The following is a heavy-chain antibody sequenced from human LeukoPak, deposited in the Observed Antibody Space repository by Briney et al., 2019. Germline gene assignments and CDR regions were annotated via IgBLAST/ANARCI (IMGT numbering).Heavy chain of an antibody. CDR1: GFTFSSYG. V-gene: IGHV3-30*18. J-gene: IGHJ4*02. CDR2: ISYDGSNK. D-gene: IGHD5-24*01. CDR3: AKEGGRDGYNDYFDY. Sequence: PGGSLRLSCAASGFTFSSYGMHWVRQAPGKGLEWVAVISYDGSNKYYADSVKGRFTISRDNSKSTLYLQMNSLRAEDTAVYYCAKEGGRDGYNDYFDYWGQGTLVTVSS.